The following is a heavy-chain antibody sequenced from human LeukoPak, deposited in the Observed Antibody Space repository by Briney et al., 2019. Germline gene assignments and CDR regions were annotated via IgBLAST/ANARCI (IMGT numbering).Heavy chain of an antibody. J-gene: IGHJ3*02. Sequence: GGSLRLSCAASGFTFSSYSMNWVRQAPGKGLEWVSSISSSSYIYYADSVKGRFTISRDNAKNSLYLQMNSLRAEDTAVYHCARARYCSSTSCYTEAFDIWGQGTMVTVSS. CDR3: ARARYCSSTSCYTEAFDI. CDR1: GFTFSSYS. D-gene: IGHD2-2*02. CDR2: ISSSSYI. V-gene: IGHV3-21*01.